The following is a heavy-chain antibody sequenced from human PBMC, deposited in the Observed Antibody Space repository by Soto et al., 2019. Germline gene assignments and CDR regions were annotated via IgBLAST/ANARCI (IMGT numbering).Heavy chain of an antibody. CDR2: ISYDGSNK. D-gene: IGHD1-1*01. CDR3: ARDRVMYNWNDFPYYYYGMDV. Sequence: QVQLVESGGGVVQPGRSLRLSCAASGFTFSSYAMHWVRQAPGKGLEWVAVISYDGSNKYYADSVKGRFTISRDTSXXPLYLQMNSLRAEDTAVYYCARDRVMYNWNDFPYYYYGMDVWGQGTTVTVSS. V-gene: IGHV3-30-3*01. CDR1: GFTFSSYA. J-gene: IGHJ6*02.